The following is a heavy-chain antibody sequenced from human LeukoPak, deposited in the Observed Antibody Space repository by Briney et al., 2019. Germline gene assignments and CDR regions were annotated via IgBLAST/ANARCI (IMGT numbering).Heavy chain of an antibody. D-gene: IGHD5-18*01. Sequence: ASVKVSCKASGGTFSSYAISWVRQAPGKGLEGMGGIIPIFGTANYAQKFQGRVTITADESTSTAYMELSSLRSEDTAVYYCARDPRGYSYGHFDYWGQGTLVTVSS. V-gene: IGHV1-69*13. CDR3: ARDPRGYSYGHFDY. J-gene: IGHJ4*02. CDR2: IIPIFGTA. CDR1: GGTFSSYA.